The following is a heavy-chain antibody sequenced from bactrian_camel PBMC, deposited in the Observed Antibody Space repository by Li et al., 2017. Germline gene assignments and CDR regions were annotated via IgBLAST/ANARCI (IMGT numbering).Heavy chain of an antibody. Sequence: HVQLVESGGDSVQAGGSLRLSCQVTGFHYSTGCLGWFRKAPRKDREGVAAMYQGGAKTYYADSVKGRFTNSQDNAKNTLYLQMNSLKPEDTAMYYCAAQLGVRPCTIAAMQVQSDFGYWGQGTQVTVS. J-gene: IGHJ6*01. D-gene: IGHD4*01. CDR2: MYQGGAKT. CDR1: GFHYSTGC. V-gene: IGHV3S1*01. CDR3: AAQLGVRPCTIAAMQVQSDFGY.